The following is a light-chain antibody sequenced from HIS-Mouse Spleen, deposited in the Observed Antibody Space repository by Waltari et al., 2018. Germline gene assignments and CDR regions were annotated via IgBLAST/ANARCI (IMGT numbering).Light chain of an antibody. CDR1: SSDVGGHNC. V-gene: IGLV2-14*01. J-gene: IGLJ1*01. Sequence: QSALTQPASVSGSPGQSITISVTGPSSDVGGHNCDSWYQQHPGKAPKLMIYEVSNRPSGVSNRFSGSKSGNTASLTISGRQAEDEADYYCSSYTSSSTFFGTGTKVTVL. CDR3: SSYTSSSTF. CDR2: EVS.